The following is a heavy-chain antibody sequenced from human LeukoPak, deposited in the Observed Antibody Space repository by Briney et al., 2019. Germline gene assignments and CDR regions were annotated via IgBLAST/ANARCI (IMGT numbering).Heavy chain of an antibody. CDR1: GYTFTSYY. CDR2: ISGYNGNT. D-gene: IGHD6-19*01. V-gene: IGHV1-18*04. Sequence: GASVKVSCKASGYTFTSYYMHWVRQAPGQGLEWMGWISGYNGNTNYAQKFQGRVTMTTDTSTSTAYMELRSLRSDDTAVYYCARAMSAVAGTDYWGQGTLVTVSS. CDR3: ARAMSAVAGTDY. J-gene: IGHJ4*02.